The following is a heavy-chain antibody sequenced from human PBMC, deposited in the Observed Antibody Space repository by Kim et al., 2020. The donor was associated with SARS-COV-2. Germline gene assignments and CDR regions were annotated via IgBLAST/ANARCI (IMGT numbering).Heavy chain of an antibody. J-gene: IGHJ4*02. CDR2: IHSGGSTT. CDR1: GFTFSSYA. Sequence: GGSLRLSCAASGFTFSSYAMSWVRQAPGKGLEWVAIIHSGGSTTYYVDSVKGRFTISRDNSKNTLYLQMNSLRAEDTAVYYCAKGPAPYCSGGYCYFDYWGQGTLVTVSS. V-gene: IGHV3-23*03. CDR3: AKGPAPYCSGGYCYFDY. D-gene: IGHD2-15*01.